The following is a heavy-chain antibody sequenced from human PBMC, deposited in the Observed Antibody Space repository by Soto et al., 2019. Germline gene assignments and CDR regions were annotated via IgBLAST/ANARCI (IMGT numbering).Heavy chain of an antibody. CDR2: IYTSGST. CDR1: GGSISTYY. CDR3: ARGSLSDYKNGMDV. D-gene: IGHD3-10*01. V-gene: IGHV4-4*07. J-gene: IGHJ6*02. Sequence: TSETLSLTCTVSGGSISTYYWSWIRQPAGKGLEWIGRIYTSGSTNYNPSLKSRVTMSVDTSKNRFTLKLSAVTSGETAVYYCARGSLSDYKNGMDVWGQGTTVTVSS.